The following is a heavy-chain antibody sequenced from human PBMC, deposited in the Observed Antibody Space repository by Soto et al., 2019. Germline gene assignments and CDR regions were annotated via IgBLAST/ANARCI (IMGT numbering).Heavy chain of an antibody. Sequence: QLQLQESGPGLVKPSETLSLTCTVSGGSISSSDFYWGWLRQTPGKGLEFIGGMYYSGTTYYNPSLKSRVTISVDTSKNQFTLKLISVTAADTAVYYCAVVDSTGNWFDPWGEGALVTVSS. CDR1: GGSISSSDFY. CDR3: AVVDSTGNWFDP. J-gene: IGHJ5*02. V-gene: IGHV4-39*01. D-gene: IGHD6-25*01. CDR2: MYYSGTT.